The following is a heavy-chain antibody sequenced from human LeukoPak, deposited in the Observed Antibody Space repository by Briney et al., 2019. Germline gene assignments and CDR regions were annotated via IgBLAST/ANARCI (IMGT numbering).Heavy chain of an antibody. J-gene: IGHJ6*03. Sequence: SDTLSLTCTVSGGSISSYYWSWIRQPPGKGLEWIGYIYTSGSTNYNPSLKSRVTISVDTSKNQFSLKLSSVTAADTAVYYCASRGYSYGKSRRYVDVWGKGTTVTVSS. V-gene: IGHV4-4*09. D-gene: IGHD5-18*01. CDR3: ASRGYSYGKSRRYVDV. CDR1: GGSISSYY. CDR2: IYTSGST.